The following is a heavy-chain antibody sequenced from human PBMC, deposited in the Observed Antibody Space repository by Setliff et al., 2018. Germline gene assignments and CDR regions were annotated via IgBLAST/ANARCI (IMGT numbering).Heavy chain of an antibody. V-gene: IGHV4-38-2*02. CDR2: IGHTGSI. CDR1: GYPISSGYI. CDR3: ARDLGHGGDSDY. Sequence: KPSETLSLTCTVSGYPISSGYIWGWIRQPPGKGLEWVGNIGHTGSINYNPSLKSRLTISRDTSKNQVSLKLNSVTATDTAVYYCARDLGHGGDSDYWGQGIQVTVSS. D-gene: IGHD2-21*02. J-gene: IGHJ4*02.